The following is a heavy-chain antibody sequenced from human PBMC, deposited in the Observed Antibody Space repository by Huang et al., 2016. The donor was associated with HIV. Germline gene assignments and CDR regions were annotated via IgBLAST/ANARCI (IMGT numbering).Heavy chain of an antibody. CDR2: SYYNGNT. CDR1: GGSISGYY. D-gene: IGHD6-19*01. Sequence: QVQLQESGPGLVKPSETLSLTCTVSGGSISGYYWSWLRQSPGKGLEWIGYSYYNGNTNDNPSLRGRVTISVDTSKNQFSLKVNFVTAADTAVYYCARAPGYSSGWWDYWGQGTLVTVSS. V-gene: IGHV4-59*01. J-gene: IGHJ4*02. CDR3: ARAPGYSSGWWDY.